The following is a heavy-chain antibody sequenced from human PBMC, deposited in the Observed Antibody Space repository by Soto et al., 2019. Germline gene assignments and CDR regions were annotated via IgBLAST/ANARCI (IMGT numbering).Heavy chain of an antibody. CDR2: IYWDDNK. CDR1: GFSLSTSGVG. D-gene: IGHD3-10*01. J-gene: IGHJ5*02. CDR3: ARTYYYGQNWFDP. V-gene: IGHV2-5*02. Sequence: QITLKESGPTLVKPTQTLTLTCTFSGFSLSTSGVGVGWIRQPPGKALEWLTLIYWDDNKRYSPSLKSSLTIAKPTSKNQVLLTITNMDPVDTATYYCARTYYYGQNWFDPWGQATLVTVSS.